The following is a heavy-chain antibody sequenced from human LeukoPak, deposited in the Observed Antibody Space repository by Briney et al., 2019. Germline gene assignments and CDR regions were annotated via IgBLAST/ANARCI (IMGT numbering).Heavy chain of an antibody. D-gene: IGHD3-22*01. CDR1: GFTFSNAW. CDR2: IKSKTDGGTT. J-gene: IGHJ4*02. CDR3: TTDLSGVRPLRYYDSSGYYQFDY. V-gene: IGHV3-15*01. Sequence: PGGSLRLSCAASGFTFSNAWMSWVRQAPGKGLEWVGRIKSKTDGGTTDYAAPVKGRFTISRDDSKNTLYLQMNSLKTEDTAVYYCTTDLSGVRPLRYYDSSGYYQFDYWGQGTLVTVSS.